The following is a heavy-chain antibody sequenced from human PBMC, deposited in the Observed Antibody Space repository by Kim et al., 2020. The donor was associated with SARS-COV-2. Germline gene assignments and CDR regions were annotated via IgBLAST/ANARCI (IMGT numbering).Heavy chain of an antibody. CDR2: ISWNSGSI. CDR1: GFTFDDYA. CDR3: AKGHIVLGH. V-gene: IGHV3-9*01. D-gene: IGHD2-21*01. Sequence: GGSLRLSCAASGFTFDDYAMHWVRQAPGKGLEWVSGISWNSGSIGYADSVKGRFTISRDNAKNSLYLQMNSLRAEDTALYYCAKGHIVLGHWGQGTLVTVTS. J-gene: IGHJ1*01.